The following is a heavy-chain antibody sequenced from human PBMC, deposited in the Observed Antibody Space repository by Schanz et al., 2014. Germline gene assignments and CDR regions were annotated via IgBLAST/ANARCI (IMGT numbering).Heavy chain of an antibody. Sequence: QLQLVQSGAEVKKPGSSVKVSCKLSGGTFSSYTISWMRQAPGQGLEWMGKIIPVLNIATYAQRFQGRVSITADTSTNTAYMELSSLTSDDSAVYYCARGYGDSPTDFWGQGTLVNVSS. J-gene: IGHJ4*02. V-gene: IGHV1-69*02. CDR1: GGTFSSYT. D-gene: IGHD4-17*01. CDR2: IIPVLNIA. CDR3: ARGYGDSPTDF.